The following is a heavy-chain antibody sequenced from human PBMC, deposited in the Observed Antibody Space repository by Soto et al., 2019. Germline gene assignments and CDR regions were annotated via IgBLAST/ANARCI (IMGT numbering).Heavy chain of an antibody. CDR1: NGSISTYY. D-gene: IGHD3-9*01. V-gene: IGHV4-59*01. J-gene: IGHJ5*02. CDR2: VYYSGST. Sequence: QVQLQESGPRLIQPSETLSLTCSVSNGSISTYYWTWVRQPPGKGLEWIGYVYYSGSTNYNPSLKSRVAMSIDMSKNQFSLELKSVTPADTATYYCVRDYLLTGFDTWGQGTLVTVSA. CDR3: VRDYLLTGFDT.